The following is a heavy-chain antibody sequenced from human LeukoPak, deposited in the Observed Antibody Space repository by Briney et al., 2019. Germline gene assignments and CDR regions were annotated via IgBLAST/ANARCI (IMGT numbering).Heavy chain of an antibody. Sequence: GGSLRLSCAASGFTFSSYGMSWVRQAPGKGLEWVSAISGSGGSTYYADSVKGRFTISRDNSKNSLYLQMSSLRTEDTALYYCAKDDRSSSWAGYFDYWGQGTLVTVSS. CDR1: GFTFSSYG. D-gene: IGHD6-6*01. CDR3: AKDDRSSSWAGYFDY. CDR2: ISGSGGST. J-gene: IGHJ4*02. V-gene: IGHV3-23*01.